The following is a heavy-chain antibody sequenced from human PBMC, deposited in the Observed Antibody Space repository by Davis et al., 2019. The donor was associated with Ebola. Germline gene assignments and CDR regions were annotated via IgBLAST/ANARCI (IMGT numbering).Heavy chain of an antibody. V-gene: IGHV3-38-3*01. Sequence: GESLKISCAASGFTVSTNEINWVRQAPGKGLEWVSSISGGSTYYADSRKGRFTISRDNSKNTLHLQLNSLRAEDTAMYYCARGATVTTTPLDYWGQGTLVTVSS. CDR1: GFTVSTNE. J-gene: IGHJ4*02. D-gene: IGHD4-11*01. CDR3: ARGATVTTTPLDY. CDR2: ISGGST.